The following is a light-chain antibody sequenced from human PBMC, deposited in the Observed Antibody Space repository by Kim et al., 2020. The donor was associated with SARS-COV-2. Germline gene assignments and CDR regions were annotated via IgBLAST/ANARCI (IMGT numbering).Light chain of an antibody. CDR3: QQGYSSPQIT. CDR1: QRISSH. J-gene: IGKJ5*01. V-gene: IGKV1-39*01. Sequence: SVGDGVMITCRASQRISSHLNWYQHKPGKAPKLLIYAASSLQSGVPSRFSGSGSGTDFTLTISTLQPEDFATYYCQQGYSSPQITFGQGTRLEIK. CDR2: AAS.